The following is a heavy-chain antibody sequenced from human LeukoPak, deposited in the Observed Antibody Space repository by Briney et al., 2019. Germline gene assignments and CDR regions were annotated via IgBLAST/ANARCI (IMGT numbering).Heavy chain of an antibody. CDR1: GFTFSDTY. CDR2: ISPSGTDI. J-gene: IGHJ6*03. Sequence: GGSLRLSCAVSGFTFSDTYMTWIRQAPGKGLESLSYISPSGTDISYADSVKGRFTISRDNAKNSLYLQMNSLRAEDTAVYYCAKGVGSSGWSVYYYYYMDVWGKGTTVTISS. V-gene: IGHV3-11*04. D-gene: IGHD6-19*01. CDR3: AKGVGSSGWSVYYYYYMDV.